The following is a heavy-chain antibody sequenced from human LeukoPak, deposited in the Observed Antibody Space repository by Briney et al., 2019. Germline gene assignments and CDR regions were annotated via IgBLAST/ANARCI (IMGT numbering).Heavy chain of an antibody. Sequence: ASVKVSCKASGYNFNAHWMHWVRQAPGQGLEWMGIINPTGDFTSYAQNLQGRVTVTRDTSISTAYMELSRLRSDDTAVYYCARAPLTGYYLDYWGQGTLVTVSS. CDR1: GYNFNAHW. J-gene: IGHJ4*02. D-gene: IGHD3-9*01. CDR2: INPTGDFT. CDR3: ARAPLTGYYLDY. V-gene: IGHV1-46*02.